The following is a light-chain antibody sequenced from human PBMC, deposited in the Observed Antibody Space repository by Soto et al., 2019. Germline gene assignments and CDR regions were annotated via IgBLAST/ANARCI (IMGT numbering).Light chain of an antibody. CDR1: QIVGSTY. J-gene: IGKJ5*01. CDR3: QQYDNSEIT. Sequence: EIVVTQSPGTLSLSPGERATLSCRASQIVGSTYLAWYQQKPGQAPRLLIYDASSRATGIPDRFSGSGSGTDFTLTLSRLEPEDCAVYYCQQYDNSEITFGQGTRLEIK. CDR2: DAS. V-gene: IGKV3-20*01.